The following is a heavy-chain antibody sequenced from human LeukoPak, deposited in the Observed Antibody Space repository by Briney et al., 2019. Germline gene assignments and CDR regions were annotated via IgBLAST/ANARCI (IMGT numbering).Heavy chain of an antibody. V-gene: IGHV4-31*03. Sequence: SQTLSLTCTVSGGSISSGAYYWRWIRQHPGKGLEWIGYIYYSGSTYYKPSLKSRVTISVDTSKNQFSLKLRSVTAADTAVYYCARERYYGSGSYSYWGQGTLVTVSS. CDR3: ARERYYGSGSYSY. J-gene: IGHJ4*02. CDR2: IYYSGST. CDR1: GGSISSGAYY. D-gene: IGHD3-10*01.